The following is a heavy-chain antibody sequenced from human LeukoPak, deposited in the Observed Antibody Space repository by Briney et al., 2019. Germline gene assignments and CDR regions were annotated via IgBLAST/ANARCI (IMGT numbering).Heavy chain of an antibody. V-gene: IGHV4-34*01. J-gene: IGHJ5*02. Sequence: SETLSLTCAVYGGSFSGYYWSWIRQPPGKGLEWIGEINHSGSTNYNPSLKSRVTISVDTSKNQFSLKLSSVTAADTAVYYCASLSLGPAAIPNWFDPWGQGTLVTVSS. CDR2: INHSGST. D-gene: IGHD2-2*02. CDR1: GGSFSGYY. CDR3: ASLSLGPAAIPNWFDP.